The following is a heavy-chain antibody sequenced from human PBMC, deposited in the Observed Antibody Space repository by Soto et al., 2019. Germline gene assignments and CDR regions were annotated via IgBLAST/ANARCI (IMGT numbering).Heavy chain of an antibody. CDR1: GGSISSGGYS. D-gene: IGHD5-12*01. J-gene: IGHJ4*02. V-gene: IGHV4-30-2*01. Sequence: QLQLQESGSGLVKPSQTLSLTCAVSGGSISSGGYSWSWIRQPPGKGLEWIGYIYHSGSTYYNPSLKSRVTISVDRSQKQFSLKLSSVTAAETAVYFCAAVGGLPRYYWGQGTLVTVSS. CDR2: IYHSGST. CDR3: AAVGGLPRYY.